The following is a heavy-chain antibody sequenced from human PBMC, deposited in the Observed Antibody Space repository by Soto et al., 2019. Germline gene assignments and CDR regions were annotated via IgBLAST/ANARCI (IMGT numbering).Heavy chain of an antibody. Sequence: PSETLSLTCSVSGGSVSSVDYYWSWIRHPPGKGLEWIGYIYYSGITFYTPSLKNRVTISLDTSKNQFSLKLRSVTAADTAVYYCARVGLHDSTGYYDRFDYWGQGALVTVSS. J-gene: IGHJ4*02. CDR1: GGSVSSVDYY. CDR2: IYYSGIT. V-gene: IGHV4-30-4*01. D-gene: IGHD3-22*01. CDR3: ARVGLHDSTGYYDRFDY.